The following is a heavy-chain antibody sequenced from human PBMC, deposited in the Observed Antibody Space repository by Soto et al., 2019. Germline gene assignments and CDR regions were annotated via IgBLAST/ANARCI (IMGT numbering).Heavy chain of an antibody. J-gene: IGHJ5*02. CDR1: GGTFSSYA. CDR3: ARGDPYYYGSGLLQGWLDP. Sequence: QVQLVQSGAEVKKPGSSVKVSCKASGGTFSSYAISWVRQAPGQGREWMGGIIPISGAANYAQKFQGRVTIKANESSITACVELSTQSAEDTAVYYCARGDPYYYGSGLLQGWLDPWSQGTLVTVSS. D-gene: IGHD3-10*01. V-gene: IGHV1-69*12. CDR2: IIPISGAA.